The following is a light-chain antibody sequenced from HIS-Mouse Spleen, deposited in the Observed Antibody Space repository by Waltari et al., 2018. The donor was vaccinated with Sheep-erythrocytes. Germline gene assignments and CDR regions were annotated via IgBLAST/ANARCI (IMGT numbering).Light chain of an antibody. CDR2: WAS. CDR1: QSVLYSSNNKNY. V-gene: IGKV4-1*01. Sequence: DIVMTQSPDSLAVSLCERATIHCKSSQSVLYSSNNKNYLAWYQQKPGQPPKLLIYWASTRESGVPDRFSGSGSGTDFTLTISSLQAEDVAVYYCQQRSNWYTFGQGTKLEIK. J-gene: IGKJ2*01. CDR3: QQRSNWYT.